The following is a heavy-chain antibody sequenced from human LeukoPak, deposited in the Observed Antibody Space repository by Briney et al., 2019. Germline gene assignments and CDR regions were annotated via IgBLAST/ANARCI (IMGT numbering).Heavy chain of an antibody. CDR3: AKDRTVTPLGWFDP. V-gene: IGHV3-21*04. D-gene: IGHD4-17*01. CDR1: GFTLTSDS. J-gene: IGHJ5*02. Sequence: GGSLRLSCAASGFTLTSDSMNWVRQAPGKGLEWVSSISRSSSYIYHADSVKGRFTISRDNAKNSLYLQMNSLRAEDTAVYYCAKDRTVTPLGWFDPWGQGTLVTVSS. CDR2: ISRSSSYI.